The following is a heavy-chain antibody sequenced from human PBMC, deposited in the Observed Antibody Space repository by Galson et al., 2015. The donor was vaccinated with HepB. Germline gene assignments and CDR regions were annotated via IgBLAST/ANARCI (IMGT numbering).Heavy chain of an antibody. Sequence: PALVKPTQTLTLTCTFSGFSLTTSGVGVGWIRQPPGKALEWLAVIFWDDDKLYSPSLKSRLTITKDTSKHQVVLAMASVDPVDTATYYCAHTALLWFGEFSSYGMDVWGQGTTVTVSS. J-gene: IGHJ6*02. CDR1: GFSLTTSGVG. CDR2: IFWDDDK. V-gene: IGHV2-5*02. CDR3: AHTALLWFGEFSSYGMDV. D-gene: IGHD3-10*01.